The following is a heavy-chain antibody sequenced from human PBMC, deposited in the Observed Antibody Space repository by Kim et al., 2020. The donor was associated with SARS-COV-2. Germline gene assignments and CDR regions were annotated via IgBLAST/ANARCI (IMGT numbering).Heavy chain of an antibody. J-gene: IGHJ4*02. Sequence: TYNPSLKTRVTISVDTSKNQFSLKLSSVTAADTAVYYCARIAVAGPYFDYWGQGTLVTVSS. V-gene: IGHV4-59*01. D-gene: IGHD6-19*01. CDR3: ARIAVAGPYFDY.